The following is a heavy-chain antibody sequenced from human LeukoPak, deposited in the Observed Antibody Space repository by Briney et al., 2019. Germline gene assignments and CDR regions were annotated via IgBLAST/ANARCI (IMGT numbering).Heavy chain of an antibody. V-gene: IGHV3-33*01. CDR3: ARDLNWFDP. CDR1: GFTFSSYG. Sequence: PTGGSLRLSCAASGFTFSSYGMHWVRQAPGKGLEWVAVIWYDGSNKYYADSVKGRFTISRDNPKNTLYLQMNSLRAEDTAVYYCARDLNWFDPWGQGTLVTVSS. J-gene: IGHJ5*02. CDR2: IWYDGSNK.